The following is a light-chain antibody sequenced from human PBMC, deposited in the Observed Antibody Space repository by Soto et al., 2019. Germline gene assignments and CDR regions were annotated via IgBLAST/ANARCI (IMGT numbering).Light chain of an antibody. J-gene: IGLJ1*01. CDR2: EGS. CDR1: SSDVGSYNL. CDR3: CSYAGSSTFYV. V-gene: IGLV2-23*01. Sequence: QSALTQPASVPGSPGQSITISCTGTSSDVGSYNLVSWYQQHPGKAPKLMIYEGSKRPSGVSNRFSGSKSGNTASLTISGLQAEDEADYYCCSYAGSSTFYVFGNVTKLTVL.